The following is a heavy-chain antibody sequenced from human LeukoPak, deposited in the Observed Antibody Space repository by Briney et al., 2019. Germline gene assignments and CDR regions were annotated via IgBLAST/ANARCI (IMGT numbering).Heavy chain of an antibody. CDR1: GYTFTNYD. V-gene: IGHV1-8*01. CDR3: AREPTYGYGPPDDAFDI. J-gene: IGHJ3*02. D-gene: IGHD5-18*01. CDR2: MNPKSGNT. Sequence: ASVKVSCKPSGYTFTNYDINWVRQATGQGLEWMGWMNPKSGNTGFAQKFQGRVTMTRNTAITTAYMELSSLRSEDTAVYYCAREPTYGYGPPDDAFDIWGQGTMVTVSS.